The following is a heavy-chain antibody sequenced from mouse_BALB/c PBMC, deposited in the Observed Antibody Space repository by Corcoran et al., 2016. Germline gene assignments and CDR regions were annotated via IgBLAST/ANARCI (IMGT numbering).Heavy chain of an antibody. V-gene: IGHV14-3*02. CDR3: ARWDWYFDV. CDR1: GFNIKDTY. J-gene: IGHJ1*01. CDR2: IDPANGNT. Sequence: EVQLQQSGAELVKSGASVKLSCTASGFNIKDTYMHWVKQRPEQGLEWIGRIDPANGNTKYDPKFQGKATITADTSSNTAYLQLSSLTSEDTAVYYGARWDWYFDVWGAGTTVTVSS.